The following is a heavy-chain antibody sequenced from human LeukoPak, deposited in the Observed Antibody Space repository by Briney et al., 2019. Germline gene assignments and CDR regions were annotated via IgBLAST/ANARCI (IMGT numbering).Heavy chain of an antibody. CDR1: GYSISSGYY. D-gene: IGHD6-19*01. Sequence: SETLSLTCTVSGYSISSGYYWGWIRQPPGKGPEWIGSIYYSGSTYYNPSLKSRVTISVDTSKNQFSLKLNSVTAADTAVFYCASSTWYSSGPSFWGQGTMVTVSS. CDR3: ASSTWYSSGPSF. CDR2: IYYSGST. V-gene: IGHV4-38-2*02. J-gene: IGHJ3*01.